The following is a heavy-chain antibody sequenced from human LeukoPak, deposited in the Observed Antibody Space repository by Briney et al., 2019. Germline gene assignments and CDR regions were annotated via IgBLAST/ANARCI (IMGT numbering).Heavy chain of an antibody. CDR3: AKDAQGGFDYSNSLEY. J-gene: IGHJ4*02. CDR1: GFTFSHYG. Sequence: GGSLRLSCVASGFTFSHYGMHWVRQAPGKGLEWVAVIWHDGSNRYYADSVKGRFTISRDNSKNTAYLQMNSLRAADTSVYYFAKDAQGGFDYSNSLEYWGQGTLVTV. V-gene: IGHV3-33*06. D-gene: IGHD4-11*01. CDR2: IWHDGSNR.